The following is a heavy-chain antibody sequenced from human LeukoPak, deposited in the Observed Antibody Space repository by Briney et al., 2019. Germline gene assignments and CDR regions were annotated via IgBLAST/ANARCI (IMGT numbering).Heavy chain of an antibody. CDR2: ISSRSSYI. J-gene: IGHJ4*02. CDR3: VSGVNYFDY. CDR1: GLTFSSYN. V-gene: IGHV3-21*01. D-gene: IGHD3-3*01. Sequence: GGSLRLSCAASGLTFSSYNMKCVRQAPGKGLEWVSSISSRSSYIFYADSVKGRFIISRDNAKKSLYLQMNSLRAEDTAVYYCVSGVNYFDYWGQGTLVTVSS.